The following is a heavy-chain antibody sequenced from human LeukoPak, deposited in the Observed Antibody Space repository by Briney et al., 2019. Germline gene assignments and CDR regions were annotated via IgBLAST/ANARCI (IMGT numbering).Heavy chain of an antibody. CDR1: GGSISSYY. J-gene: IGHJ5*02. CDR3: ARDRQYESVWFGEASGWFDP. CDR2: IYYSGST. Sequence: KPSETLSLTCTVSGGSISSYYWSWIRQPPGKGLEWIGYIYYSGSTNYNPSLKSRVTISVDTSKDQFFLKLSSVTAADTAVYYCARDRQYESVWFGEASGWFDPWGQGTLVTVSS. V-gene: IGHV4-59*01. D-gene: IGHD3-10*01.